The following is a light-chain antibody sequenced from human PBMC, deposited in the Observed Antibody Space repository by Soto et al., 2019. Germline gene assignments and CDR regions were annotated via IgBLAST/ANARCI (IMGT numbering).Light chain of an antibody. CDR2: AAS. V-gene: IGKV3-20*01. J-gene: IGKJ1*01. CDR3: QQCGSSPWT. CDR1: QSVSSYY. Sequence: EIVLTQSPGTLSLSPGERATLSCRASQSVSSYYLAWYQQKTGQAPRLLIYAASSRATGIPDRFSGGGSGTDFTLTISRLEPEYFAVYYCQQCGSSPWTFGQGTKVAIK.